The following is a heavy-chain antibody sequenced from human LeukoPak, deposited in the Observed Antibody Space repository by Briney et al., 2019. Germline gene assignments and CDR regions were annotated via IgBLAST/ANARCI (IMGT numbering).Heavy chain of an antibody. CDR3: ARQTGSGLFILP. CDR2: IYYSGST. V-gene: IGHV4-59*08. Sequence: TSETLSLTCTVSGGSISSYYWSWIRQPPGKGLEWIGYIYYSGSTNYNPSLKSRVTISVDTSKNQFSLKLSSVTAADTAVYYCARQTGSGLFILPGGQGTLVTVSS. J-gene: IGHJ4*02. CDR1: GGSISSYY. D-gene: IGHD3/OR15-3a*01.